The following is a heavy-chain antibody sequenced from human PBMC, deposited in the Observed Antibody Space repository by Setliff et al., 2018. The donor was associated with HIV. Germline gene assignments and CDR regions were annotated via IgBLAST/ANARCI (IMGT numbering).Heavy chain of an antibody. D-gene: IGHD5-12*01. V-gene: IGHV4-38-2*01. CDR1: GYSLSSDYY. J-gene: IGHJ3*02. Sequence: PSETLSLTCAVSGYSLSSDYYWGWIRQPPGKGLEWIASIYHSGSTSYNPSLKNRVTISVDTSKNQFSLKLYSVTAADTAVYYCATASGYDLFMGAFDIWGQGTMVTVSS. CDR3: ATASGYDLFMGAFDI. CDR2: IYHSGST.